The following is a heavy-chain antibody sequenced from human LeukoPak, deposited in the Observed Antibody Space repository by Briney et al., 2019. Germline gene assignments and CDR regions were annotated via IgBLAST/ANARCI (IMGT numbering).Heavy chain of an antibody. J-gene: IGHJ4*02. CDR1: GGSITSSF. Sequence: SETLSVTCTVSGGSITSSFWSWIRQPPGKGLEWIGYFYYSGSTNYNPSLKSRVTISVDTSKTQFSLELTSMTAADTAVYYCARSNARDGYNFGYWGQGILVTVSS. CDR3: ARSNARDGYNFGY. V-gene: IGHV4-59*08. CDR2: FYYSGST. D-gene: IGHD5-24*01.